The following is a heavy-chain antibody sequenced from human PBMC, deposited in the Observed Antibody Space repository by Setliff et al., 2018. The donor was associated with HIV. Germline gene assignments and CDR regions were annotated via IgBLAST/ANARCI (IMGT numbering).Heavy chain of an antibody. D-gene: IGHD3-10*01. CDR2: INTNTGSP. Sequence: ASVKVSCKASGHTFTNVDIHWLRRATGQGLEWMGWINTNTGSPTYAQGFTRRFVFSLDPSVRTAYLQITGLKAEDTAVYYCARGGDRMQIWSRFPFDIWGQGTMVTVSS. J-gene: IGHJ3*02. CDR1: GHTFTNVD. V-gene: IGHV7-4-1*02. CDR3: ARGGDRMQIWSRFPFDI.